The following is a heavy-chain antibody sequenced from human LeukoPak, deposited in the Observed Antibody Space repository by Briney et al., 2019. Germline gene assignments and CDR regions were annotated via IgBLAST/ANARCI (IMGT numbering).Heavy chain of an antibody. Sequence: GGSLRLSCAASGFTFSSYSMNWVRQAPGEGLEWVSYISGSSSTTYYADSVKGRFTISRDNAKNSLYLQMNSLRAEDTAVYYCARRYCSGGSCDFDYWGQGTLVTVSS. CDR1: GFTFSSYS. CDR3: ARRYCSGGSCDFDY. V-gene: IGHV3-48*04. J-gene: IGHJ4*02. CDR2: ISGSSSTT. D-gene: IGHD2-15*01.